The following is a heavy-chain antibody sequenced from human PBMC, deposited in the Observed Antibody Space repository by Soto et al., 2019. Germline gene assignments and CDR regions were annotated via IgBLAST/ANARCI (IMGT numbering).Heavy chain of an antibody. CDR1: GASISIGNSY. V-gene: IGHV4-39*01. CDR3: GRTYGSSRYPFDY. J-gene: IGHJ4*02. D-gene: IGHD6-13*01. Sequence: SETLSLTCTVSGASISIGNSYWGWIRQPPGKGLEWIGTIYYSGSTYCNPSLKSRVTISVDTSKNQFSLKLTSVTAADTAVYYCGRTYGSSRYPFDYWGQGTLVTVSS. CDR2: IYYSGST.